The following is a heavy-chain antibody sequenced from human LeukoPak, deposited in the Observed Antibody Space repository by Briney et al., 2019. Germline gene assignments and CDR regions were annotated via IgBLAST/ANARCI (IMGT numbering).Heavy chain of an antibody. Sequence: ASVKVSCKASGYTFTSYDINWVRQATGQGLEWMGWMNPNSGNTGYAQKFQGRVTMTRNTSISTAYMELSSLRSEDTAVYYCARVGDFWSGYYTGIDYWGQGTLVTVSS. CDR2: MNPNSGNT. CDR1: GYTFTSYD. V-gene: IGHV1-8*01. J-gene: IGHJ4*02. CDR3: ARVGDFWSGYYTGIDY. D-gene: IGHD3-3*01.